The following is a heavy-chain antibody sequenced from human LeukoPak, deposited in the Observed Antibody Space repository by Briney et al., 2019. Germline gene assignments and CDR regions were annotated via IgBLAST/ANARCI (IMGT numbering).Heavy chain of an antibody. CDR1: GFTFSSYA. J-gene: IGHJ3*02. Sequence: GSLRLSCAASGFTFSSYAMSWVRQAPGKGLEWVSTISGSGGSTYYADSVKGRFTISRDNSKNTLYLQMNSLRAEDTAVYYCAKDHLLLWFGELSHDAFDIWGQGTMVTVSS. CDR2: ISGSGGST. D-gene: IGHD3-10*01. CDR3: AKDHLLLWFGELSHDAFDI. V-gene: IGHV3-23*01.